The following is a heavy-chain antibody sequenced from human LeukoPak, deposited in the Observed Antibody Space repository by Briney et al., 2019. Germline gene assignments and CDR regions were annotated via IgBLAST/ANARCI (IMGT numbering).Heavy chain of an antibody. J-gene: IGHJ5*02. CDR2: IIPILGIA. V-gene: IGHV1-69*04. CDR3: ARDCTNGVCYRGDWFDP. Sequence: ASVKVSCKALGYTFTDHYFHWLRQAPGQGLEWMGRIIPILGIANYAQKFQGRVTITADKSTSTAYMELSSLRSEDTAVYYCARDCTNGVCYRGDWFDPWGQGTLVTVSS. CDR1: GYTFTDHY. D-gene: IGHD2-8*01.